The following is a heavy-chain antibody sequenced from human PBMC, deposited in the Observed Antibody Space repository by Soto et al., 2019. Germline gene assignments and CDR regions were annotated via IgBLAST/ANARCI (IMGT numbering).Heavy chain of an antibody. CDR3: AKDLNGDYVRYYYYGMDV. D-gene: IGHD4-17*01. CDR1: GFTFSSYG. Sequence: GGSLRLSCAASGFTFSSYGMHWVRQAPGKGLEWVAVISYDGSNKYYADSVKGRFTISRDNSKNTLYLQMNSLRAEDTAVYYCAKDLNGDYVRYYYYGMDVWGQGTTVTVSS. CDR2: ISYDGSNK. J-gene: IGHJ6*02. V-gene: IGHV3-30*18.